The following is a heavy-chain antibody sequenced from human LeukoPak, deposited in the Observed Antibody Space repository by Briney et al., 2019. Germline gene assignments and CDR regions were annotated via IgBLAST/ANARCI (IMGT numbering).Heavy chain of an antibody. D-gene: IGHD3-10*01. J-gene: IGHJ6*02. V-gene: IGHV4-59*01. CDR2: SGST. Sequence: SETLSLTCAVSGDSISSYYWTWIRQPPGKGLEWIGYSGSTKYNPSLKSRVTISLDTSKSQFSLTLNSVTAADTAVYYCARARRHYYGSGRNLTPWPAGMDVWGQGTTVTVS. CDR3: ARARRHYYGSGRNLTPWPAGMDV. CDR1: GDSISSYY.